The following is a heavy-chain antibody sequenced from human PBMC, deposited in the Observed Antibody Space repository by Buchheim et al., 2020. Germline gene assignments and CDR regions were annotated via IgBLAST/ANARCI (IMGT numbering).Heavy chain of an antibody. D-gene: IGHD5-12*01. J-gene: IGHJ4*02. CDR1: GFTFSSYA. CDR2: ISGSGGST. V-gene: IGHV3-23*01. Sequence: EVQLLESGGGLVQPGGSLRLSCAASGFTFSSYAMSWVRQAPGKGLEWVSAISGSGGSTYYADSATGRFTISRDNSKYTLHLQMNSLRAEDTAVYYCAMSSGYDSLYFDYWGQGTL. CDR3: AMSSGYDSLYFDY.